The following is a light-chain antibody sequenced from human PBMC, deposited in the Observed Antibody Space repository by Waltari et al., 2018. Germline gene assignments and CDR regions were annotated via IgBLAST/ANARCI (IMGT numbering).Light chain of an antibody. CDR2: EVS. CDR3: CSYAGSSIL. CDR1: SSDVGRYNL. J-gene: IGLJ2*01. V-gene: IGLV2-23*02. Sequence: QSALTQPASVSGSPGQSITISCTGTSSDVGRYNLVSWYQQHPGKAPKLMIYEVSKRPSVVSNRFSGSKSGNTASLTISGVQAEDEADYYCCSYAGSSILFGGGTKLTVL.